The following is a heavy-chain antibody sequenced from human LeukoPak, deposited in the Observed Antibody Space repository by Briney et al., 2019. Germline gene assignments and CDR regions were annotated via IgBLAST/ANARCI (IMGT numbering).Heavy chain of an antibody. CDR2: IYYSGSS. J-gene: IGHJ4*02. D-gene: IGHD3-3*01. CDR1: GGSISSYY. CDR3: ARIWSGYYLDY. Sequence: SETLSLTCTVSGGSISSYYWSWIRQPPGKGLEWIGYIYYSGSSNYNPSLKSRVTISVDTSKNQFSLKLSSVTAADTAVYYCARIWSGYYLDYRGQGTLVTVSS. V-gene: IGHV4-59*08.